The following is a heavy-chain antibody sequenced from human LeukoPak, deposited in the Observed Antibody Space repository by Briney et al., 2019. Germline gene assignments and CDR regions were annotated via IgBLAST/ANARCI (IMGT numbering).Heavy chain of an antibody. CDR3: ARAATVTTFPYDYYYYYMDV. Sequence: PGRSLRLSCAASGFTFSSYTMHWVRQAPGKGLEWVAVISYDGSNKYYADSVKGRFTISRDNSKNTLYLQMNSLRAEDTAVYYCARAATVTTFPYDYYYYYMDVWGKGTTVTVSS. CDR1: GFTFSSYT. V-gene: IGHV3-30-3*01. D-gene: IGHD4-17*01. J-gene: IGHJ6*03. CDR2: ISYDGSNK.